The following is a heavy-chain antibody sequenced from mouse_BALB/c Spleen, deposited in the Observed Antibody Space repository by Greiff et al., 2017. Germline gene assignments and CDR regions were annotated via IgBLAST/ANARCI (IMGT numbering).Heavy chain of an antibody. CDR2: ISSGGSYT. Sequence: DVLLVESGGGLVKPGGSLKLSCAASGFTFSSYTMSWVRQTPAKRLEWVATISSGGSYTYYPASVKGRFTISRDNAKNPLYLQMSSLKSEDTAMYYCTRVYEGYYEGANWGQGTPVTVSA. V-gene: IGHV5-6-4*01. D-gene: IGHD2-3*01. CDR3: TRVYEGYYEGAN. CDR1: GFTFSSYT. J-gene: IGHJ3*01.